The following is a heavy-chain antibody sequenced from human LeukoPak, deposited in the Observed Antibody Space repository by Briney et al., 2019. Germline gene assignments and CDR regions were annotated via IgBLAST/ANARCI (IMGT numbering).Heavy chain of an antibody. D-gene: IGHD6-6*01. CDR3: ARLTRLSTSPDRYYFDY. CDR1: GGSISSSSYY. CDR2: IYYSGST. V-gene: IGHV4-39*07. Sequence: SETLSLTCTVSGGSISSSSYYWGWIRQPPGKGLEWIRSIYYSGSTYYSPSLKSRVTISIDTSKNQFSLKLSSVTAADSAVYYCARLTRLSTSPDRYYFDYWGQGTLVTVSS. J-gene: IGHJ4*02.